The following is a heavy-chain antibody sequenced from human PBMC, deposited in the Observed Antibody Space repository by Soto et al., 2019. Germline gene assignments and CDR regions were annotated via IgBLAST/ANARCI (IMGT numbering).Heavy chain of an antibody. CDR2: ITTSSNYI. CDR1: GFTFTSYT. CDR3: ARGYFDY. V-gene: IGHV3-21*01. Sequence: EVQLVESGGGLVQPGGSLRLSCAASGFTFTSYTMTWVRQAPEKGLEWVSSITTSSNYIHYADSVKGRFTISRDNAKNSLYLQMNTLRAEDTAVYFCARGYFDYWGQGALVTVSS. J-gene: IGHJ4*02. D-gene: IGHD3-10*01.